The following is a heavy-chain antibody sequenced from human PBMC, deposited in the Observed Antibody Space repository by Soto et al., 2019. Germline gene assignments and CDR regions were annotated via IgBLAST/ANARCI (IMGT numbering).Heavy chain of an antibody. V-gene: IGHV1-69*13. CDR3: ARGGGPPSMVTLDYYYGMDV. D-gene: IGHD5-18*01. CDR1: GGTFSSYA. CDR2: IIPIFGTA. J-gene: IGHJ6*02. Sequence: GASVKVSCKASGGTFSSYAISWVRQAPGQGLECMGGIIPIFGTANYAQKFQGRVTITADESTSTAYMELSSLRSEDTAVYYCARGGGPPSMVTLDYYYGMDVWGQGTTVTVSS.